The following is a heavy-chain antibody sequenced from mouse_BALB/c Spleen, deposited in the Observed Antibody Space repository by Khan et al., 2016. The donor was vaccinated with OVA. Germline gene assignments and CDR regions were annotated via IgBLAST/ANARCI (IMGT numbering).Heavy chain of an antibody. CDR1: GFSLTSYG. V-gene: IGHV2-9*02. D-gene: IGHD2-1*01. CDR2: IWTGGST. CDR3: ARYYGNYGWYFDV. J-gene: IGHJ1*01. Sequence: VKLVESGPGLVAPSQSLSITCTVSGFSLTSYGVHWVRQPPGQGLEWLGVIWTGGSTNYNSALMSRLSISKDNSKSQVFLKMNSLQTDDTAMYYCARYYGNYGWYFDVWGAGTTVTVSS.